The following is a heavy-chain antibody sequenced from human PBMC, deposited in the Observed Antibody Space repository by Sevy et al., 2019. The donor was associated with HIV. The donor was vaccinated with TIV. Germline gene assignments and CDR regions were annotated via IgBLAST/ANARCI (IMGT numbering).Heavy chain of an antibody. V-gene: IGHV3-23*01. CDR1: GFTFSSYA. CDR2: ISGSGGST. J-gene: IGHJ3*02. D-gene: IGHD3-22*01. Sequence: GGSLRLSCAASGFTFSSYAMSWVRQAPGKGLEWVSAISGSGGSTYYADSVKGRFTIPRDNSKNTLYLQMNSLRAEDTAVYYCAKDPITMIVVGASWDAFDIWGQGTMVTVSS. CDR3: AKDPITMIVVGASWDAFDI.